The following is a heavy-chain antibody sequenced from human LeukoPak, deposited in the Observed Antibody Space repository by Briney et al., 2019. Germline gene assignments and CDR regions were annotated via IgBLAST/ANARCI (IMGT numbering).Heavy chain of an antibody. Sequence: SETLSLTCTVSGGSISSYYWSWIRQPPGKGLEWIGYIYYNGSTNYNPSLKSRVTISVDTSKNQFSLKLSSVTAADTAVYYCARQKAVAGGEGIDYWGQGALVTVSS. CDR3: ARQKAVAGGEGIDY. D-gene: IGHD6-19*01. CDR2: IYYNGST. J-gene: IGHJ4*02. CDR1: GGSISSYY. V-gene: IGHV4-59*08.